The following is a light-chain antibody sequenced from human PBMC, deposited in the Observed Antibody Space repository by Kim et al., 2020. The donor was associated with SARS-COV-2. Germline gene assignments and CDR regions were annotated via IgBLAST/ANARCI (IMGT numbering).Light chain of an antibody. CDR3: QAWDSGTAI. J-gene: IGLJ2*01. CDR1: ELGNKF. CDR2: QDN. Sequence: SYELTQPPSVSVSPGQTARITCSGDELGNKFACWFQQKTGQSPVLVIYQDNKRPSGIPERFSGSNSGSTATLTISGTQAMDEADYYCQAWDSGTAIFGGG. V-gene: IGLV3-1*01.